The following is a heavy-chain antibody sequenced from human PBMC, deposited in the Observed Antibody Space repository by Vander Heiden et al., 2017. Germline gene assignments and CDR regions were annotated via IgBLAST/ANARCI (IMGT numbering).Heavy chain of an antibody. CDR3: AKDLGR. V-gene: IGHV3-30*18. Sequence: QAQLVESGGGVVQPGRSLRLSCAASGFSFSKYDMHWVRQAPGKGLEWVAVISFNGGTKYYADSVKDRFTISRDNSNNTLYLQMTALRAEDTALYYCAKDLGRWGQGTLVTVNS. CDR1: GFSFSKYD. J-gene: IGHJ4*02. D-gene: IGHD7-27*01. CDR2: ISFNGGTK.